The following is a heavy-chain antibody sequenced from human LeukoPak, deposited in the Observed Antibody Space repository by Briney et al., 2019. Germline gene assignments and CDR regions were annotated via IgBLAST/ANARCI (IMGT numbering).Heavy chain of an antibody. CDR3: AREDSYYYGSGSYPFDY. Sequence: SVKVSCKASGYTFNSYGISWVRQAPGQGLEWMGWISAYNGNTNYAQKLQGRVTMTTDTSTSTAYMELRSLRSDDTAVYYCAREDSYYYGSGSYPFDYWGQGTLVTVSS. V-gene: IGHV1-18*01. D-gene: IGHD3-10*01. J-gene: IGHJ4*02. CDR2: ISAYNGNT. CDR1: GYTFNSYG.